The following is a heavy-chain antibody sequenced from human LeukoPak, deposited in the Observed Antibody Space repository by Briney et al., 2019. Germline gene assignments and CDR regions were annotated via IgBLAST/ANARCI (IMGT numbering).Heavy chain of an antibody. J-gene: IGHJ4*02. CDR3: ARHPPYYYGSGADY. Sequence: SETLSLTCTVSGGSISSSSYYWGWVRQPPGKGLEWIGSIYYSGSTYYNPSLKSRVTISVDTSKNQFSLKLSSVTAADTAVYYCARHPPYYYGSGADYWGQGTLVTVSS. V-gene: IGHV4-39*01. CDR2: IYYSGST. D-gene: IGHD3-10*01. CDR1: GGSISSSSYY.